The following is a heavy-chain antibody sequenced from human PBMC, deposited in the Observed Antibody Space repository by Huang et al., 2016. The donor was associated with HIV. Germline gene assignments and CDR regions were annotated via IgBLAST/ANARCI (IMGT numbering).Heavy chain of an antibody. CDR3: AKGRRAFDV. J-gene: IGHJ3*01. V-gene: IGHV5-51*03. CDR2: IYPLESTS. CDR1: GYSFSIYW. Sequence: EVQLVQSGAEVKKPGESLKISCTGSGYSFSIYWIAWVRQMPGKGLEWNGLIYPLESTSTYRPSFEGNVSISVDKSINTVYLHWSSLKASDTAIYYCAKGRRAFDVWGQGTWVTVSS.